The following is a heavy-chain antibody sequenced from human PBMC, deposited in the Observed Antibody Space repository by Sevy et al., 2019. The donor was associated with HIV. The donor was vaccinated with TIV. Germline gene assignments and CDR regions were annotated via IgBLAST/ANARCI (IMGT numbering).Heavy chain of an antibody. CDR2: IKSKTDGGTT. CDR1: GFTFSNAW. J-gene: IGHJ4*02. CDR3: TTSPGRYCSGGSCYAFDY. D-gene: IGHD2-15*01. V-gene: IGHV3-15*01. Sequence: GGCLRLSCAASGFTFSNAWMSWVRQAPGKGLEWVGRIKSKTDGGTTDYAAPVKGRFTISRDDSKNTLYLQMNSLKTEDTAVYYCTTSPGRYCSGGSCYAFDYWGQGTLVTVSS.